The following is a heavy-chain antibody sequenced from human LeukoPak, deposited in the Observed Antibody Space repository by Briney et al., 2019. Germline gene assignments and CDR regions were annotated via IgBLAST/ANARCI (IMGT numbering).Heavy chain of an antibody. CDR2: ISGRADST. CDR1: GFVFSNYA. D-gene: IGHD4-17*01. V-gene: IGHV3-23*01. J-gene: IGHJ4*02. Sequence: GGSLRLSCAASGFVFSNYAMSWVRQAPGRGLEWVSTISGRADSTYSAGSVRGRFTIHRDSYKNTLSLQMDSLRAEDTAVYYCARSPLIRESYGDKIVKFDYWGQGTLVTVSS. CDR3: ARSPLIRESYGDKIVKFDY.